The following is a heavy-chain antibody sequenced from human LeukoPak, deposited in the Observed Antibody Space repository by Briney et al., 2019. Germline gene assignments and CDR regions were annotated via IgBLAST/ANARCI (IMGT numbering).Heavy chain of an antibody. CDR2: IYYSGST. Sequence: SETLSLTCTVSGGSISSYYWSWIRQPPGKGLEWIGYIYYSGSTNYNPSLKSRVTISVDTSKNQFSLKLSSVTAADTAVYYCARDLGYYYDSSGFGWFDPWGQGTLVTVSS. J-gene: IGHJ5*02. D-gene: IGHD3-22*01. CDR1: GGSISSYY. CDR3: ARDLGYYYDSSGFGWFDP. V-gene: IGHV4-59*01.